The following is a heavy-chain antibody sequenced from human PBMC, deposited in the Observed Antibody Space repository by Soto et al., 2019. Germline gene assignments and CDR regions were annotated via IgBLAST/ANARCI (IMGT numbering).Heavy chain of an antibody. CDR1: GFTFSSYD. V-gene: IGHV3-13*05. Sequence: GGSLRLSCAASGFTFSSYDMYRVPQATGKGLECVSAIGTAGDPYYPGSVKGRFTIARENAKNSLYLQMNSLRAGDTAGYYCARYGETYGMDVWGQGTTVTVSS. CDR2: IGTAGDP. D-gene: IGHD3-10*01. CDR3: ARYGETYGMDV. J-gene: IGHJ6*02.